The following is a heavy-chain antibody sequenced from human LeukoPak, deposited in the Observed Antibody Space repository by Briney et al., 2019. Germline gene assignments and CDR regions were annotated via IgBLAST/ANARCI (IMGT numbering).Heavy chain of an antibody. J-gene: IGHJ4*02. CDR1: GFTFSNYN. D-gene: IGHD3-22*01. CDR2: ISTSGRAI. V-gene: IGHV3-48*02. CDR3: ARVPLYDRSGYYFVY. Sequence: PGGSLRHSSADSGFTFSNYNINWVRQAPGKGLEWVSYISTSGRAIFYADSVKGRFTISRDNAKNSLFLQMNSLRDEDTAVYYCARVPLYDRSGYYFVYWGRRTLVTVSS.